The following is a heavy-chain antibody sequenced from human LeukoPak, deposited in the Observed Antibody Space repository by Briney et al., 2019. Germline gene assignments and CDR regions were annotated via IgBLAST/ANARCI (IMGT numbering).Heavy chain of an antibody. Sequence: SETLSLTCTVSGGSISGYYWSWIRQPPGKGLEWFGYIYYSGSTNYNPSLKSRVTISVDTSKNQFSLKLSSVTAADTAVYYCARGREWEPKVFDYWGQGTLVTVSS. CDR2: IYYSGST. J-gene: IGHJ4*02. V-gene: IGHV4-59*01. D-gene: IGHD1-26*01. CDR3: ARGREWEPKVFDY. CDR1: GGSISGYY.